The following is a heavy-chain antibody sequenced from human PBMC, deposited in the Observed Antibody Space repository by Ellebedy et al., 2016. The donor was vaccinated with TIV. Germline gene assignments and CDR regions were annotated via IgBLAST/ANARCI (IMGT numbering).Heavy chain of an antibody. D-gene: IGHD5-12*01. CDR3: ARAAGLPFWGGYDELDFDY. Sequence: AASVKVSCKASGYTFTSYGISWVRQAPGQGLEWMGWISAYNGNTNYAQKFQGRVTITADESTSTAYMELSSPRSEDTAVYYCARAAGLPFWGGYDELDFDYWGQGTLVTVSS. CDR1: GYTFTSYG. CDR2: ISAYNGNT. V-gene: IGHV1-18*04. J-gene: IGHJ4*02.